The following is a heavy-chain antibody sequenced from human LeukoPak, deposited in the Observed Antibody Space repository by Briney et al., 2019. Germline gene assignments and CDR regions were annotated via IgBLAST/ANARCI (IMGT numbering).Heavy chain of an antibody. Sequence: ASVKVSCKASGYTFTGYYMHWVRQAPGQGLGWMGWINPNSGGTNYAQKFQGRVTMTRDTSISTAYMELSRLRSDDTAVYYCARVHCSSTSCYAGVLLYWGQGTLVTVSS. CDR3: ARVHCSSTSCYAGVLLY. J-gene: IGHJ4*02. CDR1: GYTFTGYY. D-gene: IGHD2-2*01. CDR2: INPNSGGT. V-gene: IGHV1-2*02.